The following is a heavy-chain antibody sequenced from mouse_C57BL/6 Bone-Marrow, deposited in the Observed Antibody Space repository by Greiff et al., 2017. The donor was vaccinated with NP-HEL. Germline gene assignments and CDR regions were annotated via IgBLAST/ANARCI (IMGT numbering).Heavy chain of an antibody. V-gene: IGHV3-6*01. CDR3: ARDLLYDWDY. CDR2: ISYDGSN. J-gene: IGHJ2*01. CDR1: GYSITSGYY. D-gene: IGHD2-3*01. Sequence: EVKLLESGPGLVKPSQSLSLTCSVTGYSITSGYYWNWIRQFPGNKLEWMGYISYDGSNNYNPSLKNRISITRDTSKNQFFLKLNSVTTEDTATYYCARDLLYDWDYWGQGTTLTVSS.